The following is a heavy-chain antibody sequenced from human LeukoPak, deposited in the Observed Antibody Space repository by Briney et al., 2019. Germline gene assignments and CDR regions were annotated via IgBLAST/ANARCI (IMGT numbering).Heavy chain of an antibody. D-gene: IGHD3-3*01. CDR1: GYTFTGYY. CDR3: ARNDFWSGYPGSYMDV. V-gene: IGHV1-2*06. CDR2: INPNSGGT. Sequence: ASVKVSCKASGYTFTGYYMHWVRQAPGQGLEWMGRINPNSGGTKYAQKFQGRVTMTRDTSISTTYMELSRLRSDDTAVYYCARNDFWSGYPGSYMDVWGKGTTVTVSS. J-gene: IGHJ6*03.